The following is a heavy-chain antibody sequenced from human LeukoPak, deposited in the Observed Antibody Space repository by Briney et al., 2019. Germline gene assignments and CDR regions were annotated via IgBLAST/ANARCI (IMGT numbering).Heavy chain of an antibody. CDR3: GRDVGP. J-gene: IGHJ5*02. CDR1: GFIFSSHG. CDR2: IYSGGTT. V-gene: IGHV3-53*01. Sequence: GGTLRLSCAASGFIFSSHGMNWIRQAPGKGLEWVSVIYSGGTTYYANSVKGRFTISRDSSKNTMYLQMNSLRVEDTAMYYCGRDVGPWGQGTLVTVSS.